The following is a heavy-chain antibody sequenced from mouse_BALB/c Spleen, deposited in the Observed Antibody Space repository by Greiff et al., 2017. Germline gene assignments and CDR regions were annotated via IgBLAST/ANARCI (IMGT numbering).Heavy chain of an antibody. V-gene: IGHV5-6-5*01. CDR1: GFTFSSYA. D-gene: IGHD1-2*01. CDR3: ASYYGSFDY. Sequence: EVQLVESGGGLVQPGGSLKLSCAASGFTFSSYAMSWVRQTPEKRLEWVASISSGGSTYYPDSVKGRFTISRDNARNILYLQMSSLRSEDTAMYYCASYYGSFDYWGQGTTLTVSS. J-gene: IGHJ2*01. CDR2: ISSGGST.